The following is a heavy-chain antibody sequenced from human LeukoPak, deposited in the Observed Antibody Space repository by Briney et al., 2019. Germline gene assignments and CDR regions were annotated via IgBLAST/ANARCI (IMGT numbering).Heavy chain of an antibody. CDR1: GFPFSSYA. V-gene: IGHV3-23*01. D-gene: IGHD4-17*01. CDR3: AMISSNGDRYFDY. CDR2: ISPTTGTT. Sequence: GGSLRLSCAASGFPFSSYAMSWIRQAPGKGLEWLSAISPTTGTTFYADSVKGRFTISRDNSRGTLYLQMNGLRAEDTAKYYCAMISSNGDRYFDYWGQGALVTVSS. J-gene: IGHJ4*02.